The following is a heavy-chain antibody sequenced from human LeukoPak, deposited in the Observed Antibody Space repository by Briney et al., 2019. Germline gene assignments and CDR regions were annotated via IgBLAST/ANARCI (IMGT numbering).Heavy chain of an antibody. V-gene: IGHV3-11*01. CDR1: GFTFSDYY. D-gene: IGHD5-12*01. Sequence: PGGSLRLSCAASGFTFSDYYMSWIRQAPGKGLEWVSYISSSGSTIYYADSVKGRFTISRDNAKNSLYLQMNSLRAEDTAVYYCARGESGYDDYYYYYGMDVWGQGTTVTVSS. CDR2: ISSSGSTI. J-gene: IGHJ6*02. CDR3: ARGESGYDDYYYYYGMDV.